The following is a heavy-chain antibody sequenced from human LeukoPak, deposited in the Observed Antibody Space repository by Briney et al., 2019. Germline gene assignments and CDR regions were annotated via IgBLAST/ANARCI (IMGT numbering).Heavy chain of an antibody. J-gene: IGHJ3*02. CDR3: ASRVAVAGTGAFDI. Sequence: GGSLRLSRAASGFTFSSLGMHWVRQAPGKGLEWVAIASTDGNDKYYGDSVKGRFTISRDNSKNTLYLQMNSLRAEDTAVYYCASRVAVAGTGAFDIWGQGTMVTVSS. CDR1: GFTFSSLG. CDR2: ASTDGNDK. V-gene: IGHV3-30*03. D-gene: IGHD6-19*01.